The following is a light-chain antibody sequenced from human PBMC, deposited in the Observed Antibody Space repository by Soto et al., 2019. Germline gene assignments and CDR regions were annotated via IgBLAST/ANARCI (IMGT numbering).Light chain of an antibody. CDR3: QQSYSTPG. Sequence: DIQMTQSPSSLSASVGDRVTITCRASQSISSYVNWYQQKPGKAPKLLIYAASSLQSGVPSRFSGSGSGTDFTLTISSLQPEDFATYYCQQSYSTPGFGGGTKVEIK. CDR1: QSISSY. CDR2: AAS. V-gene: IGKV1-39*01. J-gene: IGKJ4*01.